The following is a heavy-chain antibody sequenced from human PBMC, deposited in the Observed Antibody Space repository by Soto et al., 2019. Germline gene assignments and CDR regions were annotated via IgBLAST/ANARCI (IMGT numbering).Heavy chain of an antibody. CDR1: GGSISSYY. J-gene: IGHJ6*02. CDR2: IYYSGSN. D-gene: IGHD3-10*01. V-gene: IGHV4-59*01. Sequence: PSGTLSLTCTVSGGSISSYYWSWIWQPQGKGLEWIGYIYYSGSNNYNPSLKSRVTISVDTSKNQFSLKLSSVTAADTAVYYCARGPEGISMVRGVIIIIDYYYGMDVWGQGTTVTVSS. CDR3: ARGPEGISMVRGVIIIIDYYYGMDV.